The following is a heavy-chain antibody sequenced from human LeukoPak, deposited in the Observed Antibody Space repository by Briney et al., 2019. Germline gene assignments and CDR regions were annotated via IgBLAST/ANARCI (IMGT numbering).Heavy chain of an antibody. D-gene: IGHD5-24*01. J-gene: IGHJ4*02. CDR2: ISWNSGSI. Sequence: GRSLRLSCAASGFTFDDYAMHWVRQAPGKGLEWVSGISWNSGSIGYADSVKGRFTIPRDNAKNSLYLQMNSLRAEDTALYYCAKDGRWLQGYFDYWGQGTLVTVSS. CDR3: AKDGRWLQGYFDY. V-gene: IGHV3-9*01. CDR1: GFTFDDYA.